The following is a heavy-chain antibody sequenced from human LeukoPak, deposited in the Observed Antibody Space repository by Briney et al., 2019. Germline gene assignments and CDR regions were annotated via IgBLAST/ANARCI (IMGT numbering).Heavy chain of an antibody. CDR3: AHYGVYYYYYGMDV. CDR1: GFTFSSYA. V-gene: IGHV3-30-3*01. D-gene: IGHD4-17*01. J-gene: IGHJ6*02. Sequence: PGGSLRLSCAASGFTFSSYAMHWVRQAPGKGLEWVAVISYDGSNKYYADSVKGRFTISRDNAKNSLYLQMNSLRAEDTAVYYCAHYGVYYYYYGMDVWGQGTTVTVSS. CDR2: ISYDGSNK.